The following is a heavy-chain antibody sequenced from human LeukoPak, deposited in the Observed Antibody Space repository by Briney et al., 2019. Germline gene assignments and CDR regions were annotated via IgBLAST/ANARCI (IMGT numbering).Heavy chain of an antibody. J-gene: IGHJ4*02. CDR1: GFTFSSYW. D-gene: IGHD6-19*01. Sequence: GGSLRLSCGASGFTFSSYWMHWVRQAPGKGLEWVAYIRDDGTNKDHADSVKGRFTISRDNSKNTLYLQMNSLRAEDTAVYYCAKDVIRSSSWTDYWGQGTLVTVSS. CDR2: IRDDGTNK. V-gene: IGHV3-30*02. CDR3: AKDVIRSSSWTDY.